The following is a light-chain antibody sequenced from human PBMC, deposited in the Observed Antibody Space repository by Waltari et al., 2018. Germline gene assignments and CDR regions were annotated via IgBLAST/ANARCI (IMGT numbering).Light chain of an antibody. CDR1: SSDGGGYNY. V-gene: IGLV2-14*01. CDR2: EVS. Sequence: QSALTQPASVPGSPGQSITISCTGTSSDGGGYNYVSWYQQHTGKAPKLMIDEVSNRPSGVSNRFSGSKSGNTASLTISGLQAEDEADYYCSSYTSSSTWVFGGGTKLTVL. CDR3: SSYTSSSTWV. J-gene: IGLJ3*02.